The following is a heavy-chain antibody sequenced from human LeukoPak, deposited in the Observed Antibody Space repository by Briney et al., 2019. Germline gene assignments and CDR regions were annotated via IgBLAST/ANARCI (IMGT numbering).Heavy chain of an antibody. D-gene: IGHD6-19*01. CDR2: MNPNSGNT. CDR3: ARDHSWLVQNY. CDR1: GYTFTSYD. Sequence: ASVKVSCKASGYTFTSYDINWVRQATGQGLEWMGWMNPNSGNTDYAQKFQGRVTLTRNTSISTAYMELSSLRSEDTAVYYCARDHSWLVQNYWGQGTLVTVSS. V-gene: IGHV1-8*03. J-gene: IGHJ4*02.